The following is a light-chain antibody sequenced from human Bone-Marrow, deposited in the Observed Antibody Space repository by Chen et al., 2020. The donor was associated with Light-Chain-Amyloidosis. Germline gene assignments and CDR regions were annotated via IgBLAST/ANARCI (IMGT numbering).Light chain of an antibody. Sequence: DIRLTQSPSSLSASVGDRVTITCRASQNIGTYLNWYQQKSGRAPKLLLSGAYNRQSGVPTRFGGTGSGTDITLIITSLQPEDFATYYCQQSRTFRTFGQGTKVEVK. J-gene: IGKJ1*01. CDR1: QNIGTY. CDR3: QQSRTFRT. CDR2: GAY. V-gene: IGKV1-39*01.